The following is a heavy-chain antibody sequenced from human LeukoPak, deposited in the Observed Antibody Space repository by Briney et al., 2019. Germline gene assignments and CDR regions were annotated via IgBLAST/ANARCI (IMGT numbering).Heavy chain of an antibody. D-gene: IGHD4-23*01. Sequence: GGSLRLSCAASGFSFGSSWMDWVRQAPGKGLEWVASINPDGSEKYSVDSVEGRFTISRDNSKNTLFLQMNSLRAEDTAVYYCAKDRSLDGGNSNGYFDSWGQGTLVTVSS. CDR1: GFSFGSSW. V-gene: IGHV3-7*03. J-gene: IGHJ4*02. CDR2: INPDGSEK. CDR3: AKDRSLDGGNSNGYFDS.